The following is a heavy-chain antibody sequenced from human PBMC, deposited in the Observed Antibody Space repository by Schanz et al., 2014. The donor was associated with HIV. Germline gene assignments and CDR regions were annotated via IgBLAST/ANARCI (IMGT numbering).Heavy chain of an antibody. V-gene: IGHV3-74*02. J-gene: IGHJ4*02. CDR3: ARRSSDGGYYDN. Sequence: EVQLLESGGGLVKPGESLRLSCAASGFTFSSYSMNWVRQAPGKGLLWVSRMNNDVSSRLYADSVKGRFTISRDNAKNTLYLQMNSLRDEDTAVYYCARRSSDGGYYDNWGQGTLVTVSS. CDR2: MNNDVSSR. D-gene: IGHD2-15*01. CDR1: GFTFSSYS.